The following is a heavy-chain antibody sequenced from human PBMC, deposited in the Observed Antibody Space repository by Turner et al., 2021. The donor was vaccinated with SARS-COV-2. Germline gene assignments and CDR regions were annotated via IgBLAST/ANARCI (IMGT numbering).Heavy chain of an antibody. J-gene: IGHJ6*02. Sequence: QVQLVESGGGLVKPGGSLRLSCAASGFTFSDNYMSWIRQDPGKGLEWVSYISSSSSYTNYADSVKGRFTISRDNAKNSLYLQMNSLRAEDTAVYYCARDLLAEQQLRDDYYYNYGMDVWGQGTTVTVSS. CDR2: ISSSSSYT. CDR1: GFTFSDNY. CDR3: ARDLLAEQQLRDDYYYNYGMDV. V-gene: IGHV3-11*06. D-gene: IGHD6-13*01.